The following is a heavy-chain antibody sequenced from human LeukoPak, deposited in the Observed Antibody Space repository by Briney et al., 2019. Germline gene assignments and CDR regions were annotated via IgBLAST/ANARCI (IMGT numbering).Heavy chain of an antibody. J-gene: IGHJ5*02. V-gene: IGHV4-39*01. D-gene: IGHD3-3*01. CDR1: GGSISSSGYF. CDR2: IYYSGNT. CDR3: ARHVTIFGAPNWFDP. Sequence: SETLSLTCAVSGGSISSSGYFWGWIRQPPGKGLEWIGTIYYSGNTYYNPSLKSRVTISVDTSKNQFSLKLSSVTAADTAVYYCARHVTIFGAPNWFDPWGQGTLVTVSS.